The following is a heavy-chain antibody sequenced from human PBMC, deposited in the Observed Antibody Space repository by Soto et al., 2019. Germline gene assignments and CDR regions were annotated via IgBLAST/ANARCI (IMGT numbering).Heavy chain of an antibody. J-gene: IGHJ4*02. CDR2: ISYDGSNK. Sequence: QVQLVESGGGVVQPGRSLRLSCAASGFTFSSYGMHWVRQAPGKGLEWVAIISYDGSNKYYADSVKGRFTISRDNSKNTLYLQMNSLRAEDTAVYYCAKGYSNLDYWGQGTLVTVSS. CDR3: AKGYSNLDY. D-gene: IGHD4-4*01. CDR1: GFTFSSYG. V-gene: IGHV3-30*18.